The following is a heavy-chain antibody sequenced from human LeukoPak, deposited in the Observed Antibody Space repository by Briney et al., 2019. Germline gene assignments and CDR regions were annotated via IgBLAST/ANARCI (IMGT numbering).Heavy chain of an antibody. CDR2: INPSGGST. J-gene: IGHJ6*03. CDR1: GYTFTSYY. Sequence: ASVKVSCKASGYTFTSYYMHWVRQAPGQGLEWMGIINPSGGSTSYAQKFRGRVTMTRDMSTSTVYMELSSLRSEDTAVYYCARDLRYSSGWSASGMDVWGKGTTVTISS. D-gene: IGHD6-19*01. V-gene: IGHV1-46*01. CDR3: ARDLRYSSGWSASGMDV.